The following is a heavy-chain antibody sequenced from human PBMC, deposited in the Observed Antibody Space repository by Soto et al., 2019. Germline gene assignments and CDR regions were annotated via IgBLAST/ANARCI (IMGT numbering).Heavy chain of an antibody. CDR3: AKDSSFGERECDY. CDR2: ISWDGGST. J-gene: IGHJ4*02. V-gene: IGHV3-43*01. D-gene: IGHD3-10*01. CDR1: GFTFDDYT. Sequence: EVQLVESGGGVVQPGGSLRLSCAASGFTFDDYTMHWVRQAPGKGLEWVSLISWDGGSTYYADSVKGRFTISRDNSKNSLYLQMNSLRTEDTALYYCAKDSSFGERECDYWGKGTLVTVSS.